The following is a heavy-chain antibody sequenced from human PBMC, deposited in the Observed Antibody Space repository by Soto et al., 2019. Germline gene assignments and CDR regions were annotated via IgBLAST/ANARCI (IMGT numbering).Heavy chain of an antibody. J-gene: IGHJ6*03. CDR3: ARRTMVRGVIGRVLLYYMDV. Sequence: PGGSLRLSCAASGFTFSSYSMNWVRQAPGKGLEWVSYISSSSSTIYYADSVKGRFTISRDNAKNSLYLQMNSLRAEDTAVYYCARRTMVRGVIGRVLLYYMDVWGKGTTVTVSS. D-gene: IGHD3-10*01. CDR2: ISSSSSTI. CDR1: GFTFSSYS. V-gene: IGHV3-48*01.